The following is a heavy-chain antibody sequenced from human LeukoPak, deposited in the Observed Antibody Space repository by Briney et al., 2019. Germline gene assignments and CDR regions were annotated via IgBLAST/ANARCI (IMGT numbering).Heavy chain of an antibody. CDR2: IKSDDSGT. Sequence: SGGSLRLSCAASGLSFSSSGMNWVRQAPGKGLVWVSRIKSDDSGTTYADSVKGRFTISRDNAKNTVYLQMSSLRVEDTAVYYCVRDFGERGISYGMDVWGQGTTVTVSS. V-gene: IGHV3-74*01. CDR3: VRDFGERGISYGMDV. J-gene: IGHJ6*01. CDR1: GLSFSSSG. D-gene: IGHD3-3*01.